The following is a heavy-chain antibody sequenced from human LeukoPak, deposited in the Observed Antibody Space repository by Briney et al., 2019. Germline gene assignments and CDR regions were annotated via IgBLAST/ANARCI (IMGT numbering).Heavy chain of an antibody. V-gene: IGHV1-69*13. J-gene: IGHJ4*02. D-gene: IGHD2-21*01. Sequence: GASVKVSCKASGGTFSSYAISWVRQAPGQGLEWMGGIIPIFGTANYAQKFQGRVTITADESTSTAYMELSSLRSEDTAVYYCARGVPILRYFDYWGQGTLVTVSS. CDR1: GGTFSSYA. CDR2: IIPIFGTA. CDR3: ARGVPILRYFDY.